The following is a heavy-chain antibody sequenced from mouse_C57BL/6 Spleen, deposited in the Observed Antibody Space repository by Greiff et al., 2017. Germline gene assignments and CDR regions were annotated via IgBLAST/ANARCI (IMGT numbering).Heavy chain of an antibody. Sequence: QVQLQQSGAELVKPGASVKLSCKASGYSFTSYCMHWVMQRPGRGLEWIGRIDPNCGGTKYNAKFKSKATLTVDKSSSTAYMQLNSLTTEDSAVDYCAGTDNGSSFMDYWGQGTSVTVSS. J-gene: IGHJ4*01. CDR3: AGTDNGSSFMDY. CDR1: GYSFTSYC. V-gene: IGHV1-72*01. D-gene: IGHD1-1*01. CDR2: IDPNCGGT.